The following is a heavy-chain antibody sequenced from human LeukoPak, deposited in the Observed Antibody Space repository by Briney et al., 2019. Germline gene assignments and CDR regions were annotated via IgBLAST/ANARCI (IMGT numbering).Heavy chain of an antibody. CDR2: ISSEGSDK. CDR3: ARNQMAVPGYYFDC. V-gene: IGHV3-30-3*01. Sequence: GGSLRLSCAASGFTFSVAAMHWVRQAPGKGLEWVALISSEGSDKYYADSVKGRFNISRDNSKSTLYLQMNSLSAEDTAVYYCARNQMAVPGYYFDCWGQGTLVTVSS. CDR1: GFTFSVAA. D-gene: IGHD6-19*01. J-gene: IGHJ4*02.